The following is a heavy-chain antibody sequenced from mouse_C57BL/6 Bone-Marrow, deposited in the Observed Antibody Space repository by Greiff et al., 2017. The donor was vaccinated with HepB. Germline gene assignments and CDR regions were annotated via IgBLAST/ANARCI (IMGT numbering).Heavy chain of an antibody. Sequence: EVQLQQSGPELVKPGASVKISCKASGYTFTDYYMNWVKQSHGKSLEWIGDINPNNGGTSYNQKFKGKATLTVDKSSSTAYMELRSLTSEDSAVYYCARFPYGYDERDYWGQGTSVTVSS. CDR1: GYTFTDYY. J-gene: IGHJ4*01. V-gene: IGHV1-26*01. CDR2: INPNNGGT. CDR3: ARFPYGYDERDY. D-gene: IGHD2-2*01.